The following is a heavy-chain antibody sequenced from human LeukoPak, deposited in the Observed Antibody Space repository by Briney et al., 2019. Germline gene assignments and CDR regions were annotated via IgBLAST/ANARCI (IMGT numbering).Heavy chain of an antibody. J-gene: IGHJ3*02. V-gene: IGHV4-4*07. CDR1: GGSISSYY. CDR2: IYTSGST. D-gene: IGHD3-3*01. CDR3: ARGGTIFGVVTLDAFDI. Sequence: SETLSLTCTVSGGSISSYYWSWIRQPAGKGLEWIGRIYTSGSTNYNPSLRSRVTISVDTSKNQFSLKLSSVTAADTAVYYCARGGTIFGVVTLDAFDIWGQGTMVTVSS.